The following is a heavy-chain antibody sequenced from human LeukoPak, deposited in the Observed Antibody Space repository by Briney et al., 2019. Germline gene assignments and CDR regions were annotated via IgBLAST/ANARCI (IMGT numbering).Heavy chain of an antibody. D-gene: IGHD1-26*01. CDR1: GYSFTSYW. V-gene: IGHV5-51*01. CDR2: IYPGDSDT. Sequence: GESLKISCKGSGYSFTSYWIGWVRQMPGKGLEWMGIIYPGDSDTRYSPSFQGQVTISADKSISTAYLQWSSLKASDTAIYYCARSSRSGVFYYYGLDVWGQGTTVTVSS. CDR3: ARSSRSGVFYYYGLDV. J-gene: IGHJ6*02.